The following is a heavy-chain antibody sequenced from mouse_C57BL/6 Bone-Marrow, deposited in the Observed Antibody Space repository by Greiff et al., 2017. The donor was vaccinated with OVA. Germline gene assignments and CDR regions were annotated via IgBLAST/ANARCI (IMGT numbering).Heavy chain of an antibody. CDR2: IYPRSGNT. J-gene: IGHJ3*01. D-gene: IGHD1-1*01. CDR1: GYTFTSYG. V-gene: IGHV1-81*01. CDR3: ARGYYGPFAY. Sequence: VQLQESGAELARPGASVKLSCKASGYTFTSYGISWVKPRTGPGLEWIGEIYPRSGNTYYNEKFKGKATLTADKSSSTAYMELRSLTSEDSAVYFCARGYYGPFAYWGQGTLVTGSA.